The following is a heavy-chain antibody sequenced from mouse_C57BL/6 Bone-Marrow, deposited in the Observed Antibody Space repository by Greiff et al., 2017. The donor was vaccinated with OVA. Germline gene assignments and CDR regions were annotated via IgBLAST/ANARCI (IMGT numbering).Heavy chain of an antibody. CDR2: IRSKSNNYAT. V-gene: IGHV10-1*01. CDR1: GFSFNTYA. Sequence: EVQLVESGGGLVQPKGSLKLSCAASGFSFNTYAMNWVRQAPGKGLEWVARIRSKSNNYATHYADSVKDRFTISRDDSESMLYLQMNNLKTEDTAMYYCVRHEGTGPYAMDYWGQGTSVTVSS. D-gene: IGHD3-3*01. J-gene: IGHJ4*01. CDR3: VRHEGTGPYAMDY.